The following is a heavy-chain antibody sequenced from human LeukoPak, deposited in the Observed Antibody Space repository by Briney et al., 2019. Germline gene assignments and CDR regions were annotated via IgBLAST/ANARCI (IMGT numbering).Heavy chain of an antibody. Sequence: ASAKVSCKASGGSFRRSAISWVRQTPGQGLEWMGGIIPMFGTPNYAQKFRGRVSITTEESTSTAYIELSSLTSEDTAVYYCTKTSQSPVTPGAFDIWGQGTMVTVSS. CDR1: GGSFRRSA. J-gene: IGHJ3*02. V-gene: IGHV1-69*05. CDR2: IIPMFGTP. CDR3: TKTSQSPVTPGAFDI. D-gene: IGHD4-11*01.